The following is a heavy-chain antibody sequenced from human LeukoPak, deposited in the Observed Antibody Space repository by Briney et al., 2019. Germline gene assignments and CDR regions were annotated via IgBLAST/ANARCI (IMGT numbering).Heavy chain of an antibody. Sequence: GGSLRLSCAASGFTFSSYAMHWVRQAPGKGLEWVAVISYDGSNKYYADSVKGRFTISRDNSKNTLYLQMNSLRAEDTAVYYCARAPYDFWSGYIFDYWGQGTLVTVSS. V-gene: IGHV3-30-3*01. J-gene: IGHJ4*02. D-gene: IGHD3-3*01. CDR2: ISYDGSNK. CDR1: GFTFSSYA. CDR3: ARAPYDFWSGYIFDY.